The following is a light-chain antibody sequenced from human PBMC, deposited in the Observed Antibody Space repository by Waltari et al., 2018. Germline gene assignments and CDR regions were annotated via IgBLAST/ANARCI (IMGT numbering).Light chain of an antibody. J-gene: IGLJ2*01. V-gene: IGLV2-11*01. CDR3: SSYAGSNTLV. CDR2: DVN. Sequence: QAALTQPPSVSGSPGQSVTISCTGTSSDIGGYNYVSWYQQHPGKAPKLMIYDVNKRPSGVSDRFSGSKSGDTSSLTIFGLQAEDEADYYCSSYAGSNTLVFGGGTRLTVL. CDR1: SSDIGGYNY.